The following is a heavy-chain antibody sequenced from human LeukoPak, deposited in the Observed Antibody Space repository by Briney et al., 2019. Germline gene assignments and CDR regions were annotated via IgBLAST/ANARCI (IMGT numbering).Heavy chain of an antibody. J-gene: IGHJ5*02. CDR3: ARGGDIVVVDNWFDP. V-gene: IGHV3-7*01. CDR2: IKQDGSEK. CDR1: GFTFSSYW. D-gene: IGHD2-2*01. Sequence: GGSLRLSCAASGFTFSSYWMSWVRQAPGKGLEWVANIKQDGSEKYYVDSVKGRFTISRDNAKNSLYLQMNSLRAEDTAVYYCARGGDIVVVDNWFDPWGQGTLVTVSA.